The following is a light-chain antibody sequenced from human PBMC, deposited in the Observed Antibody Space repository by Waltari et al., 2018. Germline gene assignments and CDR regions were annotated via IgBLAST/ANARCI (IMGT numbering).Light chain of an antibody. CDR2: AAF. CDR3: QQSYMTPLT. Sequence: DIQMTQSPSSLSASVGDRVPITCRVSQPISNFLHWYQQKPGKAPKFLIHAAFTLQAGVPSRFAGSGSGTEFTLTINNLQPEDFATYYCQQSYMTPLTFGGGTNVESK. CDR1: QPISNF. J-gene: IGKJ4*01. V-gene: IGKV1-39*01.